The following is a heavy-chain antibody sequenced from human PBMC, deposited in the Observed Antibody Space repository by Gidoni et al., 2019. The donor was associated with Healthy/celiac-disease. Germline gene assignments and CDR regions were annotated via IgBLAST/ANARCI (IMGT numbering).Heavy chain of an antibody. CDR2: INPSGGST. CDR1: GYTFTSYY. D-gene: IGHD3-10*01. CDR3: AIWSSMVRGGLKTTNDY. Sequence: QVPLVQSGAEVKKPGASVKVSCKASGYTFTSYYMHWVRQAPGQGLEWMGIINPSGGSTSYAQKFQGRVTMTRDTSTSTVYMELSSLRSEDTAVYYCAIWSSMVRGGLKTTNDYWGQGTLVTVSS. J-gene: IGHJ4*02. V-gene: IGHV1-46*01.